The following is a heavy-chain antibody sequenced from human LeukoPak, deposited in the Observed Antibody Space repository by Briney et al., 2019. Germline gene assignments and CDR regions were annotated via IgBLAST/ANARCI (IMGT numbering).Heavy chain of an antibody. CDR1: GFTFNTYG. D-gene: IGHD3-10*02. CDR2: ISGSGGST. J-gene: IGHJ6*04. Sequence: GGSLRLSCAASGFTFNTYGMSWVRQAPGKGLEWVSGISGSGGSTYYADSVKGRFTISRDNAKNSLYLQMNSLRAEDTAVYYCAELGITMIGGVWGKGTTVTISS. CDR3: AELGITMIGGV. V-gene: IGHV3-23*01.